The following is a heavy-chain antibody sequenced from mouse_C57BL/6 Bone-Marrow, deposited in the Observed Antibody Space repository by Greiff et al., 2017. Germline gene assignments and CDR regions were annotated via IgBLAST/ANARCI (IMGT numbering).Heavy chain of an antibody. J-gene: IGHJ2*01. D-gene: IGHD2-5*01. CDR3: ARMNYYSNYVDYFDY. Sequence: QVRLQQSGPELVKPGASVKLSCKASGYTFTSYDINWVKQRPGQGLEWIGWIYPRDGSTKYNEKFKGKATLTVDTSSSTAYMELHSLTSEDSAVYFCARMNYYSNYVDYFDYWGQGTTLTVSS. CDR1: GYTFTSYD. CDR2: IYPRDGST. V-gene: IGHV1-85*01.